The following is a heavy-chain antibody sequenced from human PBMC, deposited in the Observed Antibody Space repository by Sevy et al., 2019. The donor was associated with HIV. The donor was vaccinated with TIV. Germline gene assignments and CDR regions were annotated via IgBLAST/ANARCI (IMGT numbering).Heavy chain of an antibody. CDR1: GFNFSPYA. CDR2: VSSDGTTR. CDR3: AKEGYYYDSRSSDWFDP. V-gene: IGHV3-30*18. J-gene: IGHJ5*02. D-gene: IGHD3-22*01. Sequence: GGSLRLSCAASGFNFSPYAMHWVRQGPGKGLEWVATVSSDGTTRSYVDSIKGRFSLSRDNSKNTLYLQMNNLTPEDTAVSYCAKEGYYYDSRSSDWFDPWGPGALVTVSS.